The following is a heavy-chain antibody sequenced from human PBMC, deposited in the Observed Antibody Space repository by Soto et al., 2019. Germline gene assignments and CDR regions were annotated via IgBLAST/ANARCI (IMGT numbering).Heavy chain of an antibody. V-gene: IGHV1-69*01. CDR1: GGTFSSYA. CDR2: MIPIFGTA. Sequence: QVQLVQSGAEVKKPGSSVKVSCKASGGTFSSYAISWVRQAPGQGLEWMGGMIPIFGTANYAQKFQGRVTITADESTSTAYLELSSLGSEDTAVYYWARAASPGYDCGGNRGEYFDYCGQGTLVTVSS. CDR3: ARAASPGYDCGGNRGEYFDY. D-gene: IGHD4-17*01. J-gene: IGHJ4*02.